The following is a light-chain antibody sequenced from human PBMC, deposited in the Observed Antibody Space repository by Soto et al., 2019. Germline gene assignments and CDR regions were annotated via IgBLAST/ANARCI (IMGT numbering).Light chain of an antibody. V-gene: IGKV3-15*01. Sequence: EIVMTQSPATLSVSPGERATLSCRASQSVSSNLAGYQQKPGQAPRLLFYGASTRATGVPARFTDSGSGTDFTLTISSLQSEDFAVYYCQQSNNWPYSFGQGTKLEIK. CDR2: GAS. J-gene: IGKJ2*01. CDR3: QQSNNWPYS. CDR1: QSVSSN.